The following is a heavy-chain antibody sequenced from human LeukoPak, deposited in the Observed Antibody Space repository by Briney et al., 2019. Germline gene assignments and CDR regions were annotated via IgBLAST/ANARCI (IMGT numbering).Heavy chain of an antibody. CDR2: IYTGGST. CDR3: AREVPAATVGWFDP. CDR1: GGSISSGSYY. J-gene: IGHJ5*02. V-gene: IGHV4-61*02. D-gene: IGHD2-2*01. Sequence: TSSQTLSLTCTVSGGSISSGSYYWSWIRQPAGKGLEWIGRIYTGGSTNYNPSLKRRVTISVDTSKNQFSLKLSSVTAADTAVYYCAREVPAATVGWFDPWGQGTLVTVSS.